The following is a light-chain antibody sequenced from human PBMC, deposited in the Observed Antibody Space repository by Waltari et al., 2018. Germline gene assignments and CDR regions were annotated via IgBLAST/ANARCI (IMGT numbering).Light chain of an antibody. CDR2: LAS. J-gene: IGKJ2*01. V-gene: IGKV1-39*01. CDR1: QSINKY. CDR3: QHSHT. Sequence: DIQMTQSPSSLSASVGDRVTITCRASQSINKYLNWYQHKPGKAPKLLIYLASSLQGAVPSRFSGSGSGTDFTLTISDLQPEDLATYYCQHSHTFGQGTKLEI.